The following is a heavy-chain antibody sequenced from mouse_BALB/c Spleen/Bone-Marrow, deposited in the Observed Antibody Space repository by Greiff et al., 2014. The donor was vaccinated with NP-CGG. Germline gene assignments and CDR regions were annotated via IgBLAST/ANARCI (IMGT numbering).Heavy chain of an antibody. CDR1: GYSFTGYY. D-gene: IGHD3-3*01. CDR3: ASIYRGWAMDY. J-gene: IGHJ4*01. Sequence: DVQLQESGPDLVKPGASVKISCKASGYSFTGYYMHWVKQSHGKSLEWIGLVNPNNGGTSYNQKFKGKAILTVDKSSSTAYMELRILTPKVSAFYYCASIYRGWAMDYWGQGTSVTVSS. V-gene: IGHV1-26*01. CDR2: VNPNNGGT.